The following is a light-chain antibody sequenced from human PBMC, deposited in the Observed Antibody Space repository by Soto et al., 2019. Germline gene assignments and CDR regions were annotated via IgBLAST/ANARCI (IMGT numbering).Light chain of an antibody. CDR1: QSISNK. CDR2: GAS. J-gene: IGKJ5*01. CDR3: KQYNNWPPIT. Sequence: EIVMTQSPATLSVSPGERVTLPCRASQSISNKLAWYQHKPGQAPRLLIYGASNREDGIPDRFSGSGSGTEFTLNITSLQSEDFAVYYCKQYNNWPPITFGQGTRLEVK. V-gene: IGKV3-15*01.